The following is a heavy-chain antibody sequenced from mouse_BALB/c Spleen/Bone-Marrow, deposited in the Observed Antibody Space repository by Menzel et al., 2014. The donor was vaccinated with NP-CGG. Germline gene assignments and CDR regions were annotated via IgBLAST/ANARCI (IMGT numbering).Heavy chain of an antibody. CDR3: ASSLYDYDAVDY. Sequence: EVMLVESGGGLVKPGGSLKLSCAASGFTFSSYAMSWVRQTPEKRLEWVATISSGGSYTYFSDSVMGRFTISRDNAKNTLYLQMSSLRSEDTAMYYCASSLYDYDAVDYWGQGTSVTASS. V-gene: IGHV5-9-1*01. CDR2: ISSGGSYT. J-gene: IGHJ4*01. D-gene: IGHD1-1*01. CDR1: GFTFSSYA.